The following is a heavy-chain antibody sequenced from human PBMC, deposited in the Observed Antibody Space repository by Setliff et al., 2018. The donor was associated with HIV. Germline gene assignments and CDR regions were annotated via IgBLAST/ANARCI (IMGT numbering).Heavy chain of an antibody. CDR1: GFTFGDYA. D-gene: IGHD3-10*01. V-gene: IGHV3-30*18. Sequence: GGSLRLSCTVSGFTFGDYAMSWVRQGPGKGLEWVAVISYSGSKKLYADSVKGRFTISRDDSTNTVFLQMDSLRVEDTAVYYCANDEVGFPRITFIKVIVRMGGEGTTVTVSS. J-gene: IGHJ6*04. CDR2: ISYSGSKK. CDR3: ANDEVGFPRITFIKVIVRM.